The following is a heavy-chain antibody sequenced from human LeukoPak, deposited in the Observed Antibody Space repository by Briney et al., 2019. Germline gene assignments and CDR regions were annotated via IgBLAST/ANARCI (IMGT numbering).Heavy chain of an antibody. CDR1: GYSFTSYW. CDR2: IYPGDSDT. J-gene: IGHJ5*02. D-gene: IGHD3-10*01. CDR3: ARHSFGSGSPYNWFDP. V-gene: IGHV5-51*01. Sequence: GESLKISCKGSGYSFTSYWIGWVRQMPGKGLEWMGIIYPGDSDTRYSTSFQGQVTISADKSISTAYLQWSSLKASETAMYYCARHSFGSGSPYNWFDPWGQGTLVTVSS.